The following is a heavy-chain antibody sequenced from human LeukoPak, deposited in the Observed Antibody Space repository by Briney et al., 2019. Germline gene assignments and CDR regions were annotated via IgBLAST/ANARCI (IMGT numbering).Heavy chain of an antibody. Sequence: SETLSLTCTVSGGSISSSSYYWSWIRQPPGKGLEWIGYIYYSGTTNYNPSLKSRVTISVDTSKNQSSLKLTSVTAADTAVYYCTSWRSGYFDYWGQGTLVTVSS. D-gene: IGHD1-1*01. CDR3: TSWRSGYFDY. CDR1: GGSISSSSYY. V-gene: IGHV4-61*01. J-gene: IGHJ4*02. CDR2: IYYSGTT.